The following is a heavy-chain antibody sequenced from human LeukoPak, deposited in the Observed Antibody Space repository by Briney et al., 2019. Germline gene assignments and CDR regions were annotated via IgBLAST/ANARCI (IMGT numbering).Heavy chain of an antibody. Sequence: PGGSLRLSCAASGFAFSGYGMHWVRQAPGKGLEWVALISYDGNNKYYADSVKGRFTISRDNSKNTQYLQMNSPRPEDTAVYYCAKYSSSSNYYYGMDVWGQGTTVTVSS. CDR1: GFAFSGYG. CDR3: AKYSSSSNYYYGMDV. J-gene: IGHJ6*02. V-gene: IGHV3-30*18. CDR2: ISYDGNNK. D-gene: IGHD6-6*01.